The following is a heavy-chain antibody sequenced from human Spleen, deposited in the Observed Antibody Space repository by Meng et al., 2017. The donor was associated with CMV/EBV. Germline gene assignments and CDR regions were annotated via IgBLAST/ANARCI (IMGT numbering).Heavy chain of an antibody. D-gene: IGHD3-9*01. Sequence: SETLSLTCAVYGGSFSGYCWSWIRQPPGKGLEWIGEINHSGSTNYNPSLKSRVTISVDTSKNQFSLKLSSVTAADTAVYYCARVWAYYDILTGASTGFDPWGQGTLVPSPQ. CDR3: ARVWAYYDILTGASTGFDP. J-gene: IGHJ5*02. V-gene: IGHV4-34*01. CDR2: INHSGST. CDR1: GGSFSGYC.